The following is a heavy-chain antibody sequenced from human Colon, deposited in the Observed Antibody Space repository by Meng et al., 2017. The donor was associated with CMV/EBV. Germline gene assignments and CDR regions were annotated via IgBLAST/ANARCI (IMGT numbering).Heavy chain of an antibody. Sequence: SETLSLTCTVSGASISTSSYYWGWFRQPPGKGLEWIGSIYFTGTADYNPSLQRRVTISVDTSKNHFSLNLSSVTAADTAVYYCASRLVGATTGFWFDPWGQGTLVTVSS. V-gene: IGHV4-39*02. CDR2: IYFTGTA. CDR1: GASISTSSYY. CDR3: ASRLVGATTGFWFDP. J-gene: IGHJ5*02. D-gene: IGHD1-26*01.